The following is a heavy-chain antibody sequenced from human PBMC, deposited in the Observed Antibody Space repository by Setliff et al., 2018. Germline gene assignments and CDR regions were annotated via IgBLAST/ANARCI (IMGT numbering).Heavy chain of an antibody. D-gene: IGHD2-21*02. J-gene: IGHJ6*03. CDR2: INPNSGDT. CDR1: GGTFTDYF. Sequence: ASVKVSCKASGGTFTDYFLHWVRQAPGQGLEWMGWINPNSGDTHSAQKFLGRVTITTDESSSTGYMELSSLRSEDTAVYFCARESVVVVTTTNYYYYIDVWGEGTTVTVSS. V-gene: IGHV1-2*02. CDR3: ARESVVVVTTTNYYYYIDV.